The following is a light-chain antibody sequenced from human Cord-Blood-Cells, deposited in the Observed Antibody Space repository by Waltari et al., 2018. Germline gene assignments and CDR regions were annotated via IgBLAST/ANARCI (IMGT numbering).Light chain of an antibody. CDR1: SSDVGRYNL. CDR2: EGS. J-gene: IGLJ1*01. Sequence: QSALTQPASVSGSPGQSITISCTGTSSDVGRYNLVSWYQQHPGKAPKLMIYEGSKRPSGVSNRFSGSKSGNTASLTISGLQAEDEADYYCCSYGGSSTYVFGTGTKVTVL. CDR3: CSYGGSSTYV. V-gene: IGLV2-23*01.